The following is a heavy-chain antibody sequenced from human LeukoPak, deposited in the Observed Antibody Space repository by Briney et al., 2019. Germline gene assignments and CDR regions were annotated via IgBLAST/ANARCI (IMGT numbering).Heavy chain of an antibody. Sequence: GGSLRLSCAASGFTFSSYGMHWVRQAPGKGLEWVAFIRNDGSNKYYADSVKGRFTISRDNSKNTLYLQMNSLRAEDTAVYYCAKGRDYYDDYWGQGTLVTVSS. V-gene: IGHV3-30*02. J-gene: IGHJ4*02. D-gene: IGHD3-22*01. CDR3: AKGRDYYDDY. CDR1: GFTFSSYG. CDR2: IRNDGSNK.